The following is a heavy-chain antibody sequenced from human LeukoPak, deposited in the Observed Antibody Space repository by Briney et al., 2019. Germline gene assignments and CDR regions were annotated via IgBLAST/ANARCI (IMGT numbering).Heavy chain of an antibody. CDR2: IKQDGSEK. V-gene: IGHV3-7*01. J-gene: IGHJ4*02. CDR1: GFTFSSYW. CDR3: ARGFRMVNFDY. D-gene: IGHD2-8*01. Sequence: PGGSLRLSCAASGFTFSSYWMSWVRQAPGKGLEWVANIKQDGSEKYYVDSVKGRFTISRDNAKNSLYLQMNSLRAADTAVYYCARGFRMVNFDYWGQGTLVTVSS.